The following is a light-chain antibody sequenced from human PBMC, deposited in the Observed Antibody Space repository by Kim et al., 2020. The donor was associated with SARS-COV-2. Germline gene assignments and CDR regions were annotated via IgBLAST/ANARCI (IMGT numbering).Light chain of an antibody. J-gene: IGKJ2*01. CDR1: RSVSSY. V-gene: IGKV3-11*01. CDR3: QQRSNWYT. CDR2: DAS. Sequence: LSLSPGERATLSCRASRSVSSYLAWYQQKPGQAPRLLIYDASNRATGIPARFSGSGSGTDFTLTISSLEPEDFAVYYCQQRSNWYTFGQGTKLEI.